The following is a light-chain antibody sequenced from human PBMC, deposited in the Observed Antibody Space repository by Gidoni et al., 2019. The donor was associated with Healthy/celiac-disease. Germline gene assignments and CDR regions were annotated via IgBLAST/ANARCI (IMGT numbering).Light chain of an antibody. V-gene: IGKV1-39*01. J-gene: IGKJ4*01. Sequence: DLHMTQSPSSLSASVGDRVTITCRASQSISSYLHWYQQKTGKAPKLLIYAASSLESGVPSRFSGSGSGTDFTLTISSLQPEDFATYYCQQSYSTPLTFGGGTKVEIK. CDR1: QSISSY. CDR3: QQSYSTPLT. CDR2: AAS.